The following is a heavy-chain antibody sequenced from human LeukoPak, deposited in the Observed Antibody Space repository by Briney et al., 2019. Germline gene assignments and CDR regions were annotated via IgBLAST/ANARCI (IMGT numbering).Heavy chain of an antibody. CDR3: ARDSYFGGDCYSDYYYGMDV. J-gene: IGHJ6*02. CDR2: INPNSSGT. V-gene: IGHV1-2*02. D-gene: IGHD2-21*02. CDR1: GYTFTGYY. Sequence: GASVKVSCKASGYTFTGYYMHWVRQAPGQGLEWMGWINPNSSGTNYAQNFQGRVTMTRDTSISTAYMELSRLRSDDTAVYYCARDSYFGGDCYSDYYYGMDVWGQGTTVTVSS.